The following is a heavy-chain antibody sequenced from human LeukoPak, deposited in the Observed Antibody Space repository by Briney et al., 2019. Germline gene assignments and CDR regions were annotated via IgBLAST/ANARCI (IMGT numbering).Heavy chain of an antibody. CDR2: ISSSSSYI. V-gene: IGHV3-21*01. CDR1: GFTFSSYS. D-gene: IGHD2-2*01. CDR3: ARDLRYCSSTSCLDP. J-gene: IGHJ5*02. Sequence: GGSLRLSCAASGFTFSSYSMNWVRQAPGKGLEWVSSISSSSSYIYYADSVKGRFTISRDSAKNSLYLQMNSLRAEDTAVYYCARDLRYCSSTSCLDPWGQGTLVTVSS.